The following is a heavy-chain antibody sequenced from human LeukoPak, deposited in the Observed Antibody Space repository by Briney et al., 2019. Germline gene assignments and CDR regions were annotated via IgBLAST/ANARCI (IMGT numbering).Heavy chain of an antibody. Sequence: GGTLRLSCAASGFTFDDYGMSWVRQAPGKGLEWVSGINWNGGSTGYADSVKGRFTISRDNAKNSLYLQMNSLRPEDTAVYYCARVGGSGNDLFFDYWGQGTLVTVSS. V-gene: IGHV3-20*04. CDR1: GFTFDDYG. J-gene: IGHJ4*02. D-gene: IGHD5-12*01. CDR3: ARVGGSGNDLFFDY. CDR2: INWNGGST.